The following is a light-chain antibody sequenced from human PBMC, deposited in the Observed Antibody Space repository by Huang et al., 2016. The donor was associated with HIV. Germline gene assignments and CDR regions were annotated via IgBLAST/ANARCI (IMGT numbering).Light chain of an antibody. CDR3: QQYDNLPFT. V-gene: IGKV1-33*01. CDR1: QDINNF. Sequence: DIQMTQSPSSLSASVGDRVTITCQASQDINNFLNWYQHKPGKAPKLLIYAASNLESGVPSRFSVNISGANFIFTINSLQPEDIATYYCQQYDNLPFTFGPGTKVNI. J-gene: IGKJ3*01. CDR2: AAS.